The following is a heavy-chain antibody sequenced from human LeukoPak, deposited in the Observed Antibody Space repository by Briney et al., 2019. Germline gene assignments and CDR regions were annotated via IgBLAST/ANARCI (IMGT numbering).Heavy chain of an antibody. CDR3: ARDSDYYDGGGRGGWSAP. V-gene: IGHV4-38-2*02. J-gene: IGHJ5*02. CDR1: GYSISSGYY. CDR2: IYHSGST. D-gene: IGHD3-22*01. Sequence: SETLSLTCTVSGYSISSGYYWGWIRQPPGKGLEWIGSIYHSGSTYYNPSLKSRVTISVDTSKNQFSLKLSSVTAADTAVYYWARDSDYYDGGGRGGWSAPGGKGPRVTVPS.